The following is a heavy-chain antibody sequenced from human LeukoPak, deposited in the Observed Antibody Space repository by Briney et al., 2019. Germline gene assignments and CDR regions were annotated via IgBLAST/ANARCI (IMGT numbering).Heavy chain of an antibody. Sequence: SETLSLTCAVYGGSFSGYYWSWIRQPPGKGLEWIGEINHSGSTNYNPSLKSRVTISVDTSKNQFSLKLSSVTAADTAVYYCARGRRRGYYYDSSGYAHLDYWGQGTLVTVSS. CDR2: INHSGST. V-gene: IGHV4-34*01. J-gene: IGHJ4*02. CDR3: ARGRRRGYYYDSSGYAHLDY. D-gene: IGHD3-22*01. CDR1: GGSFSGYY.